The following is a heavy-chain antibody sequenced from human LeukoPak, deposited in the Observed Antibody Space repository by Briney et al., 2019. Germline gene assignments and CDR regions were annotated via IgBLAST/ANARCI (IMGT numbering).Heavy chain of an antibody. CDR2: ISGDGGTT. Sequence: GGSLRLSCAASGFPFSNYAMSWVRQAPGKGLECVSVISGDGGTTYYADFVKGRFTISRDNSKNTLYLQMNSLRAEDTAVYYCAKGVVVPAAILYHYYYMDVWGKGTTVTVSS. D-gene: IGHD2-2*02. CDR3: AKGVVVPAAILYHYYYMDV. CDR1: GFPFSNYA. V-gene: IGHV3-23*01. J-gene: IGHJ6*03.